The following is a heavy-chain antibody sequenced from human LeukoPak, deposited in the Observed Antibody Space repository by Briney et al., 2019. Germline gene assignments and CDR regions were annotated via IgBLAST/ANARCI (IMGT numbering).Heavy chain of an antibody. CDR1: GFTFSSYG. CDR2: IWYDGSNK. J-gene: IGHJ4*02. Sequence: PGGSLRLSCAASGFTFSSYGMHWVRQAPGKGLEWVAVIWYDGSNKYYADSVKGRFTISRDNSKNTLYLQMNSLRAEDTAVYYCARRDGDSDRGFDYWGQGTRVTVAS. CDR3: ARRDGDSDRGFDY. V-gene: IGHV3-33*01. D-gene: IGHD4-17*01.